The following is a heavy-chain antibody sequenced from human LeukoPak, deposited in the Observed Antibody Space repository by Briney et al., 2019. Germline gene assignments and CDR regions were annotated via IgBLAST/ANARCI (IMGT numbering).Heavy chain of an antibody. CDR1: GFTFSSYW. J-gene: IGHJ6*03. D-gene: IGHD1-1*01. CDR2: IKQDGSEK. Sequence: GGSLRLSCAASGFTFSSYWMSWVRQAPGKGLEWVANIKQDGSEKYYVDSVKGRFTISRDNAKNSLFLQMNSLRAEDTAVYYCARGTSVQLDRLVGDYYYMDVWGKGTTVTVSS. V-gene: IGHV3-7*04. CDR3: ARGTSVQLDRLVGDYYYMDV.